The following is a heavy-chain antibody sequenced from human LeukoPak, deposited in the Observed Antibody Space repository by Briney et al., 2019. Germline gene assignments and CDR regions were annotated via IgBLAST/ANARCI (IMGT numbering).Heavy chain of an antibody. J-gene: IGHJ4*02. Sequence: ASVKVSCKASGYTFTSYGISWVRQAPGQGLEWMGWISAYNGNTNYAQKFQGRVTMTTDTSTSTAYMELRSLRSEDTAVYYCATPARGWELRAFDYWGQGTLVTVSS. V-gene: IGHV1-18*01. D-gene: IGHD1-26*01. CDR1: GYTFTSYG. CDR3: ATPARGWELRAFDY. CDR2: ISAYNGNT.